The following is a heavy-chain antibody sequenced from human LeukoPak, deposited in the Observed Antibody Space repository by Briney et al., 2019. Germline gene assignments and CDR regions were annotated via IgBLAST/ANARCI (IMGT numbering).Heavy chain of an antibody. CDR2: ISAYNGNT. D-gene: IGHD1-1*01. CDR1: GYTFTSYG. CDR3: ARDNWSPPDAFDI. Sequence: ASVKVSCKASGYTFTSYGISWVRQAPGQGPEWMGWISAYNGNTNYAQKLQGRVTMTTDTSTSTAYMELRSLSSDDTAVYYCARDNWSPPDAFDIWGQGTMVTVSS. V-gene: IGHV1-18*01. J-gene: IGHJ3*02.